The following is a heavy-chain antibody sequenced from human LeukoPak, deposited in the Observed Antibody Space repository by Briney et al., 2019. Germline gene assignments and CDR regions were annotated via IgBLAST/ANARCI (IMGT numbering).Heavy chain of an antibody. J-gene: IGHJ4*02. D-gene: IGHD4-17*01. Sequence: GSSVKVSCKASGGTFSSYAISWVRQAPGQGLEWMGIINPSGGSTSYAQKFQGRVTMTRDTSTSTVYMELSSLRSEDTAVYYCASSSDYGDGTDDYWGQGTLVTVSS. CDR2: INPSGGST. CDR3: ASSSDYGDGTDDY. V-gene: IGHV1-46*01. CDR1: GGTFSSYA.